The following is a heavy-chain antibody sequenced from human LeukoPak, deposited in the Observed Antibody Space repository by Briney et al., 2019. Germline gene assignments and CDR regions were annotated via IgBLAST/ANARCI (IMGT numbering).Heavy chain of an antibody. Sequence: GGSLRLSCAASGFTFSSYAISWVRQAPGQGLEWMGRIIPILGIANYAQKFQGRVTITADKSTSTAYMELSSLRSEDTAVYYCAREEGFLFDYWGQGTLVTVSS. J-gene: IGHJ4*02. CDR2: IIPILGIA. CDR3: AREEGFLFDY. CDR1: GFTFSSYA. V-gene: IGHV1-69*04. D-gene: IGHD3-3*01.